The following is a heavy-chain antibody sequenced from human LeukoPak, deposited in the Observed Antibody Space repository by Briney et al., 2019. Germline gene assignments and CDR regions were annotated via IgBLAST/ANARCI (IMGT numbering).Heavy chain of an antibody. J-gene: IGHJ2*01. V-gene: IGHV3-64*01. CDR1: GLIFSNYA. D-gene: IGHD1-26*01. CDR3: ARGRQGAKTRYFDL. Sequence: GGSQRLSCAASGLIFSNYAMHWVRQGPGKGLECISTISSDGGSTYYANSVKGRFTISRDNSKNTLYLQMGSLRAEDMAVYYCARGRQGAKTRYFDLWGRGTRVTVSS. CDR2: ISSDGGST.